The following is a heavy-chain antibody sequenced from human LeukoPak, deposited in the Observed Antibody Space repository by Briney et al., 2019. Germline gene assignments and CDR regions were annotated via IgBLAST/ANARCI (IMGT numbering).Heavy chain of an antibody. CDR1: GFTFSSYS. J-gene: IGHJ6*02. CDR3: ARVGCSGGSCYYYYYGMDV. D-gene: IGHD2-15*01. V-gene: IGHV3-48*01. CDR2: ISSSSSTI. Sequence: GGSLRLSCAASGFTFSSYSMNWVRQAPGKGLEWVSYISSSSSTIYYADSVKGRFTISRDNAKNSLYLQMNSLRAEDTAVYYCARVGCSGGSCYYYYYGMDVWGQGTTVTVSS.